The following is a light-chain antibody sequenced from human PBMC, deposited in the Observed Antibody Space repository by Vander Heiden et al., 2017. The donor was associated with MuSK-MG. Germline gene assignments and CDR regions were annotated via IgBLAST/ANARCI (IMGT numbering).Light chain of an antibody. CDR2: QDN. Sequence: SYEVTQSPSVSVSPGQTARITCSGDKLGDKYVCWYQQKPGRSPVLGIYQDNKRPSGIPERFSGSNSGNKATLTISGTQAMDDAYDDCQAWDSSTGVVFGGGTKLTVL. J-gene: IGLJ2*01. CDR1: KLGDKY. CDR3: QAWDSSTGVV. V-gene: IGLV3-1*01.